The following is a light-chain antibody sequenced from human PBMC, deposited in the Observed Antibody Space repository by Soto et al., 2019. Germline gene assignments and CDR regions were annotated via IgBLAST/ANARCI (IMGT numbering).Light chain of an antibody. V-gene: IGKV3-15*01. CDR3: QHSRT. J-gene: IGKJ3*01. CDR1: QSVSTN. CDR2: GAS. Sequence: EIVLTQSPVTLSSSPVERSTLSCRASQSVSTNYLAWYQQKPGQAPRLLIYGASTRATGIPARFSGSGSGTEFTLTISSLQSEDFAVYYCQHSRTFGPGTKVDIK.